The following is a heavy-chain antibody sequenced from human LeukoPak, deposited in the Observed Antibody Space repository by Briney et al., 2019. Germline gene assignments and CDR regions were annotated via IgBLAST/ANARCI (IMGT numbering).Heavy chain of an antibody. J-gene: IGHJ4*02. CDR3: ARVRDLYRDY. Sequence: GGSLRLSCAASGFTFNSYTMNWVRQAPGKGLEWVSSISGSSTYTFYADSVMGRFTISRDNAKNSLYLHMSSLRAEDTAVYYCARVRDLYRDYWGQGILVTVSS. D-gene: IGHD5-12*01. CDR2: ISGSSTYT. CDR1: GFTFNSYT. V-gene: IGHV3-21*01.